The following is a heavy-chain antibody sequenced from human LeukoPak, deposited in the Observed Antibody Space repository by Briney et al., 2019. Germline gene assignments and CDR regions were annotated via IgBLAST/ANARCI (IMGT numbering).Heavy chain of an antibody. CDR2: MNPNSGNT. V-gene: IGHV1-8*01. CDR1: RYTFTSYD. D-gene: IGHD3-9*01. Sequence: GASVKVSCKASRYTFTSYDINWVRQAPGQGLEWMGWMNPNSGNTGYAQKFQGRVTMTRNTSISTAYMELSSLRSEDTAVYYCASSNRYDILTGYFSNNWFDPWGQGTLVTVSS. CDR3: ASSNRYDILTGYFSNNWFDP. J-gene: IGHJ5*02.